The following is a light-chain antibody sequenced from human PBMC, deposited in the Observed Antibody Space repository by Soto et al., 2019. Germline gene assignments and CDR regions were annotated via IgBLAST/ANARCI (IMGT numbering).Light chain of an antibody. CDR1: SSDVGGYNY. V-gene: IGLV2-14*01. CDR2: EVS. J-gene: IGLJ3*02. Sequence: QSVLTQPASVSGSPGQSITISCTGTSSDVGGYNYWSWYQQHPGKAPKLMIYEVSNRPSGVSNRFSGSKSGNTASRTISGLQAEDEDDYYYSSYTSSISRQVFGGGTKLTVL. CDR3: SSYTSSISRQV.